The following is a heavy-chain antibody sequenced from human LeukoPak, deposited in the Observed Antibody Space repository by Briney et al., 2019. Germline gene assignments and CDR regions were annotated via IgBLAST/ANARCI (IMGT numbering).Heavy chain of an antibody. V-gene: IGHV4-30-4*01. D-gene: IGHD2-2*01. CDR1: GGSISSGDYY. CDR3: AREEYCSSTSCSKPAFDI. CDR2: IYYSGST. J-gene: IGHJ3*02. Sequence: PSETLSLTCTVSGGSISSGDYYWSWIRQPPGKGLEWIGYIYYSGSTYYNPSLKSRVTISVDTSKNQFSLKLSSVTAADTAVYYCAREEYCSSTSCSKPAFDIWGQGTMVTVSS.